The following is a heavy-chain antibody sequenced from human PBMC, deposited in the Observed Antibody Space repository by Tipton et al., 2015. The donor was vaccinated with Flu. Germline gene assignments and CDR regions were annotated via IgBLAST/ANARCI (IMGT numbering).Heavy chain of an antibody. CDR1: GVSISNYY. V-gene: IGHV4-4*07. CDR3: ARDREDGDYSDY. J-gene: IGHJ4*02. D-gene: IGHD4-17*01. Sequence: TLSLTCSVFGVSISNYYWSWIRQPAGKGLEWLGRLYGSGTSKYNPSLKSRVTMSIDTSKNQFSLKLTSVTAADTAVYYCARDREDGDYSDYWGQGTLVTVSS. CDR2: LYGSGTS.